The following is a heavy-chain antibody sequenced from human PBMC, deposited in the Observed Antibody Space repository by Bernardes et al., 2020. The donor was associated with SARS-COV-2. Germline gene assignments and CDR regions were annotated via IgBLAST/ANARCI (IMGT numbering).Heavy chain of an antibody. J-gene: IGHJ6*02. Sequence: ASVKVSCKASGYTFTGYYMHWVRQAPGQGLEWMGWINPNSGGTNYAQKFQGRVTMTRDTSISTAYMELSRLRSDDTAVYYCAKGEYSSSSEGGVYYYYGMDVWGQGTTVTVSS. CDR3: AKGEYSSSSEGGVYYYYGMDV. D-gene: IGHD6-6*01. CDR1: GYTFTGYY. V-gene: IGHV1-2*02. CDR2: INPNSGGT.